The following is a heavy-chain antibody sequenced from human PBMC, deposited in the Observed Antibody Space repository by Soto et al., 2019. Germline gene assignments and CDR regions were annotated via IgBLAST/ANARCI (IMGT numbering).Heavy chain of an antibody. J-gene: IGHJ6*02. V-gene: IGHV4-4*07. CDR2: IYTSGST. D-gene: IGHD3-3*01. CDR1: GGSISSYY. Sequence: SSETLSLTCTVSGGSISSYYWSWIRQPAGKGLEWIGRIYTSGSTNYNPSLKSRVTMSVDTSKNQFSLKLSSVTAADTAVYYCARDTYYDFWSGYRMDVWGQGTTVTVSS. CDR3: ARDTYYDFWSGYRMDV.